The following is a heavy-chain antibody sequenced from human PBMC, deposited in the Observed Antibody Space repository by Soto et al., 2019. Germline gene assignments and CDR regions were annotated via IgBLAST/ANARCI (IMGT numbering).Heavy chain of an antibody. CDR3: GRGDGGHPSTPPH. D-gene: IGHD2-15*01. J-gene: IGHJ1*01. CDR2: ISGSGDRT. CDR1: GITINNYP. Sequence: EVQLLESGGGLVQPGVSLRLSCAASGITINNYPMSWVRQAPGNGLDWVSGISGSGDRTYYAASAKRRFTISNDIAKNSRSLQLVNLGAEDTAVYFCGRGDGGHPSTPPHWCQGNLATV. V-gene: IGHV3-23*01.